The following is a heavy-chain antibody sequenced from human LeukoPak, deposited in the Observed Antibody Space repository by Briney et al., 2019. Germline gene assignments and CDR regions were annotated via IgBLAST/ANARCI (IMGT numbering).Heavy chain of an antibody. CDR3: ARDHLVAGDFDY. Sequence: ASVKVSCKASGYTFTSYGISWVRQAPGRGLEWMGWISAYNGNTNYAQKLQGRVTMTTDTSTSTAYMELRSLRSDDTAVYYCARDHLVAGDFDYWGQGTLVTVSS. V-gene: IGHV1-18*04. D-gene: IGHD6-19*01. CDR1: GYTFTSYG. CDR2: ISAYNGNT. J-gene: IGHJ4*02.